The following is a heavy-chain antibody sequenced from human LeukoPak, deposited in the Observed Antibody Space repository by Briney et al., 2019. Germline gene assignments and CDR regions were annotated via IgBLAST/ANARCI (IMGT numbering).Heavy chain of an antibody. D-gene: IGHD3-22*01. V-gene: IGHV3-23*01. J-gene: IGHJ4*02. Sequence: GGSLRLSCAASGFTSSSYAMSWVRQAPGKGLEWVSAIRGSGGSTYYADSVKGRLTISRDNSKNTLYLQMNSLRAEDTAVYYCAKFGSRYYYDSSGYYFDYWGQGTLVTVSS. CDR1: GFTSSSYA. CDR3: AKFGSRYYYDSSGYYFDY. CDR2: IRGSGGST.